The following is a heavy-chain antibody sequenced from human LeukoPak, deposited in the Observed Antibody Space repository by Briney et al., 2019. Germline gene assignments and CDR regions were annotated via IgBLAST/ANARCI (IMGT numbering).Heavy chain of an antibody. J-gene: IGHJ6*02. CDR3: ASCTSRYYYYGMDV. Sequence: PGGSLRLSCAASGFTFDDYTMHWVRQAPGKGLEWVSLISWDGGSTYYADSVKGRFTISRDNSKNSLYLQMNSLRTEDTALYYCASCTSRYYYYGMDVWGQGTTVTVSS. D-gene: IGHD2-2*01. CDR2: ISWDGGST. CDR1: GFTFDDYT. V-gene: IGHV3-43*01.